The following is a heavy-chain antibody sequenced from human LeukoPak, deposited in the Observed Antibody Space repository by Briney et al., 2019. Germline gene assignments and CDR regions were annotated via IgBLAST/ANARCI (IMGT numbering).Heavy chain of an antibody. D-gene: IGHD5-18*01. CDR3: AKAERGYSYGYIPDY. Sequence: PGGSLRLSCVASGFSFSTYAMHWVRQAPGKGLDWVAMIWSDGSNQSDSVKGRFTISRENSKNTLYLQMNSLRAEDTAVYYCAKAERGYSYGYIPDYWGQGTLVTVSS. CDR2: IWSDGSNQ. CDR1: GFSFSTYA. J-gene: IGHJ4*02. V-gene: IGHV3-33*06.